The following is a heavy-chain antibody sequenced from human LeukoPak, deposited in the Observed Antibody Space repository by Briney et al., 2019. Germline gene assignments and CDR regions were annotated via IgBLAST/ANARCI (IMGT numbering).Heavy chain of an antibody. CDR3: ARIDRQQQVLDY. D-gene: IGHD6-13*01. CDR2: IYHSGST. CDR1: GYSISSGYY. Sequence: PSETLSLTCAVSGYSISSGYYWGWIRQPPGKGLEWIGSIYHSGSTYYNPSLKSRVTISVDTSKNQFSLKLSSVTAADTAVYYCARIDRQQQVLDYWGQGTLVTVSS. J-gene: IGHJ4*02. V-gene: IGHV4-38-2*01.